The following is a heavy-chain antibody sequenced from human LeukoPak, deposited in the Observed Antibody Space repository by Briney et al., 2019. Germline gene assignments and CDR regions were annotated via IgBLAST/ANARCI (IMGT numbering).Heavy chain of an antibody. CDR3: ARHVRDAYNRRFNY. CDR2: IYPGDSDT. J-gene: IGHJ4*02. CDR1: GYSFSSYW. V-gene: IGHV5-51*01. Sequence: GESLKISCKGSGYSFSSYWIGWVRQMPGKGLEWMGIIYPGDSDTRYSPSFQGQVTISVDNSISTAYLQWSSLKASDTAMYFCARHVRDAYNRRFNYWGQGTLVTVSS. D-gene: IGHD5-24*01.